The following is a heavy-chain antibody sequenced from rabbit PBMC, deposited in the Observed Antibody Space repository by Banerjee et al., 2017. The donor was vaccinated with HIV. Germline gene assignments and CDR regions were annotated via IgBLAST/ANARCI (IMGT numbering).Heavy chain of an antibody. CDR2: IYAGSSDNT. V-gene: IGHV1S40*01. Sequence: QSLEESGGDLVKPGASLTLTCTASGFSFSSGYDMCWVRQAPGKGLEWIACIYAGSSDNTYYASWAKGRLTISKTSSTTVTLQMTSLTAADTATYFCARGYYSYGYVGDAYFSLWGPGTLVTVS. J-gene: IGHJ4*01. CDR3: ARGYYSYGYVGDAYFSL. D-gene: IGHD6-1*01. CDR1: GFSFSSGYD.